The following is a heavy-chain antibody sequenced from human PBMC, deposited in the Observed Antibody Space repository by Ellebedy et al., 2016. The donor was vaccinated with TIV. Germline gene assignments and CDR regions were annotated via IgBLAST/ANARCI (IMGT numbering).Heavy chain of an antibody. Sequence: SETLSLXXAVYGGSFSGYYWTWIRQSPGKGLEWIGEINHGGNTNYNPSLKSRVTISADTSKNQFSLKLTSLTAADTAVYYRARGTLKYFDSWGQGTLVTVSS. V-gene: IGHV4-34*01. CDR2: INHGGNT. J-gene: IGHJ4*02. CDR1: GGSFSGYY. CDR3: ARGTLKYFDS.